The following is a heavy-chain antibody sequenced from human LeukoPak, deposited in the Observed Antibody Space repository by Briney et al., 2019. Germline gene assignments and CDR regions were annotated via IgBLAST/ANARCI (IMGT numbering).Heavy chain of an antibody. CDR2: VNRDGSET. V-gene: IGHV3-7*03. CDR3: ARNNGMDV. J-gene: IGHJ6*02. CDR1: GFALSSHW. Sequence: GGSLRLSCAASGFALSSHWMTWVRQVPGRGPEWVANVNRDGSETYYLDSVKGRFTITKDNAKNSLYLQMNSLRAEGAALYHCARNNGMDVWGQGTTVIVSS.